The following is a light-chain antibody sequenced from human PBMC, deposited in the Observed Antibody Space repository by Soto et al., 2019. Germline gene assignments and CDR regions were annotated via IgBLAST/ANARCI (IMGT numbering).Light chain of an antibody. Sequence: QLVLTQSSSASASLRSSVKLTCTLSSGHSSYIIAWHQQQPGKAPRYLMKLEGSGSYNKGSGVPDRFSGSSSGADRYLTISNLQSEDEADYYCETWDSNTRVFGGGTKLTVL. CDR1: SGHSSYI. CDR2: LEGSGSY. V-gene: IGLV4-60*03. J-gene: IGLJ2*01. CDR3: ETWDSNTRV.